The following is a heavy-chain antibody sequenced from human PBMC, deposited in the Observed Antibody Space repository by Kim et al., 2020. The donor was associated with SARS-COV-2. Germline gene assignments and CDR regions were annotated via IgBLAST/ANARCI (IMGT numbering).Heavy chain of an antibody. CDR3: ARRGRRLYSSSDGSWF. CDR1: GGSISSSSYY. D-gene: IGHD6-6*01. J-gene: IGHJ5*01. Sequence: SETLSLTCTVSGGSISSSSYYWGWIRQPPGKGLEWIGSIYYSGSTYYNPSLKSRVTISVDTSKNQFSLKLSSVTAADTAVYYCARRGRRLYSSSDGSWF. V-gene: IGHV4-39*01. CDR2: IYYSGST.